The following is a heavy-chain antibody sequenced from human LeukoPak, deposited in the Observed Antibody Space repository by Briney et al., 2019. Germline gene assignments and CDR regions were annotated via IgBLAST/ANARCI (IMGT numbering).Heavy chain of an antibody. CDR3: AKDMGNYYDSSGYAFDY. J-gene: IGHJ4*02. D-gene: IGHD3-22*01. CDR1: GFTFDDYA. V-gene: IGHV3-9*01. CDR2: ISWNSGSI. Sequence: PGGSLRLSCAASGFTFDDYAMHWVRQAPGQGLEWVSGISWNSGSIGYADSVKGRFTISRDNAKNSLYLQMNSLRAEDTALYYCAKDMGNYYDSSGYAFDYWGQGTLVTVSS.